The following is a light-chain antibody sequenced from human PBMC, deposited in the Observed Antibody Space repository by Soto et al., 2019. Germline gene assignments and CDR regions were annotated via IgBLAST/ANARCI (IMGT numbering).Light chain of an antibody. Sequence: EIVLTQSPGTLSLSPGERATLSCRASQSVSSSYLAWYQQKPGQAPRLLIYGASSRATGIPDRFSGSGSGTDFTLTISSLEPEDFAVYFCQQYGNSPPNTFGQGTKVDIK. J-gene: IGKJ2*01. CDR2: GAS. V-gene: IGKV3-20*01. CDR1: QSVSSSY. CDR3: QQYGNSPPNT.